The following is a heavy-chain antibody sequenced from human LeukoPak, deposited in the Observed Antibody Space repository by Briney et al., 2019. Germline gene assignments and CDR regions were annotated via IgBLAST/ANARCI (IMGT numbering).Heavy chain of an antibody. CDR3: AAAPYSSSWEGFDP. V-gene: IGHV1-58*02. CDR1: GFTFTSSA. D-gene: IGHD6-13*01. CDR2: IVVGSGNT. J-gene: IGHJ5*02. Sequence: SVKVSCEASGFTFTSSAMQWVRQARGQRLEWIGWIVVGSGNTNYAQKFQERVTITRDMSTSTAYMELSSLRSEDTAVYYCAAAPYSSSWEGFDPWGQGTLVTVSS.